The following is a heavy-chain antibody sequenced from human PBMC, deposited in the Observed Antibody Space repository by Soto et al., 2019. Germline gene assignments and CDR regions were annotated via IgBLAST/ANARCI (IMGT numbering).Heavy chain of an antibody. V-gene: IGHV3-30-3*01. CDR2: ISYDGSNK. J-gene: IGHJ4*02. CDR1: GFTFSSYA. Sequence: GGSLRLSCAASGFTFSSYAMHWVRQAPGKGLEWVAVISYDGSNKYYADSVKGRYTISRDNSKKTLYLQMNSLRPEDTALYYCAKDEYYYSRSGYYIFDSWGQGTLVTSP. D-gene: IGHD3-22*01. CDR3: AKDEYYYSRSGYYIFDS.